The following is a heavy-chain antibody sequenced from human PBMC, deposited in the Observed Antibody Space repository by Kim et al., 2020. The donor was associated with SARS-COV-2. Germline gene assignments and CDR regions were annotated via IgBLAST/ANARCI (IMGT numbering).Heavy chain of an antibody. J-gene: IGHJ5*02. CDR2: ISVSGSVT. CDR1: GFTFSSYA. V-gene: IGHV3-23*01. D-gene: IGHD4-17*01. CDR3: AKVVASWDYGWFDP. Sequence: GGSLRLSCAASGFTFSSYAMNWVRQAPGKGLEWVSGISVSGSVTYYADSVKGRFTISRDNSKNTLYLQMNSLRAEDTAVYYCAKVVASWDYGWFDPWGQGTLVTVSS.